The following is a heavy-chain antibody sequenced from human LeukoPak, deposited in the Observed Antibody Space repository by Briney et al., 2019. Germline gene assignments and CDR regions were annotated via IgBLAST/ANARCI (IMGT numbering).Heavy chain of an antibody. CDR1: GDSTSNSF. Sequence: SETLSLTCTVSGDSTSNSFWSWIRQSPGKGLEWIAYIYYNGTTKYNPPLKSRVTILVDTSKKQFSLKLYSVTAADTAVYYCARANRDSGLGAFDVWGQGTMVTVSS. CDR2: IYYNGTT. D-gene: IGHD1-26*01. J-gene: IGHJ3*01. V-gene: IGHV4-59*01. CDR3: ARANRDSGLGAFDV.